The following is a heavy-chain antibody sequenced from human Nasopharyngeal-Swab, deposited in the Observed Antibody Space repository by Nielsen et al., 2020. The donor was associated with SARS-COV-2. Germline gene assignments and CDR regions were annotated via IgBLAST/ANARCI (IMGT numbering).Heavy chain of an antibody. CDR2: ISGSGNII. CDR3: RGWLTTFDI. V-gene: IGHV3-48*03. CDR1: GFTLSIYG. D-gene: IGHD3-22*01. Sequence: GESLKISCAASGFTLSIYGMNWVRQAPGKGLEWVSHISGSGNIIYYADSVKGRFTISRDSAKNSLYLQMNSLRAEDTALYYCRGWLTTFDIWGQGTLVTVSS. J-gene: IGHJ3*02.